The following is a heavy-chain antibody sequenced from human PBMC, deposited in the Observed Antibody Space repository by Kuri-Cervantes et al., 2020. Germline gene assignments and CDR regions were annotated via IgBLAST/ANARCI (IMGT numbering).Heavy chain of an antibody. CDR1: RDTFSSYA. D-gene: IGHD3-10*02. Sequence: ASVKVSCKTSRDTFSSYAISWVRQAPGQGLEWMGWISPNSGGANYAQNLQGRVTMTTDTSTSTAYMELRSLRSDDTAVYYCARDLKAFPYVYWGQGTLVTVSS. V-gene: IGHV1-18*01. J-gene: IGHJ4*02. CDR2: ISPNSGGA. CDR3: ARDLKAFPYVY.